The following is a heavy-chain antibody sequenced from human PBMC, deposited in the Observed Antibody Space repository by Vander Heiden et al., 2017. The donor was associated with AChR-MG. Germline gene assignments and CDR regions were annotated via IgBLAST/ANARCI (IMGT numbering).Heavy chain of an antibody. D-gene: IGHD1-26*01. Sequence: QVQLVESGGGVVQPGRSLRLSCAASGFTSGSYGMHWVRQAPGKGWEWVAVISYDGSNKYYADSVKGRFTISRDNSKNTLYLQMNSLRAEDTAVYYCAKDLGSGSLVAFDIWGQGTMVTVSS. CDR3: AKDLGSGSLVAFDI. V-gene: IGHV3-30*18. J-gene: IGHJ3*02. CDR2: ISYDGSNK. CDR1: GFTSGSYG.